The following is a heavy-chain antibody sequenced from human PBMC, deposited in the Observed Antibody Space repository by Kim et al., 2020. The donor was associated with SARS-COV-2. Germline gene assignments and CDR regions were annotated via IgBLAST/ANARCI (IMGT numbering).Heavy chain of an antibody. J-gene: IGHJ4*02. CDR2: ISSSSSYI. V-gene: IGHV3-21*01. Sequence: GGSLRLSCAASGFTFSSYSMNWVRQAPGKGLEWVSSISSSSSYIYYADSVKGRFTISRDNAKNSLYLQMNSLRAEDTAVYYCAREPGYSGYEGGGYWGQGTLVTVSS. CDR1: GFTFSSYS. D-gene: IGHD5-12*01. CDR3: AREPGYSGYEGGGY.